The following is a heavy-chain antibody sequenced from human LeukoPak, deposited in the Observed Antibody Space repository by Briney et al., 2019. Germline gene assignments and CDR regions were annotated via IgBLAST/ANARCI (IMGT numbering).Heavy chain of an antibody. CDR1: GFTFSSYA. CDR3: ASGGSGSPPSRYYYYGMDV. J-gene: IGHJ6*02. V-gene: IGHV3-23*01. Sequence: GGSLRLSCAASGFTFSSYAMSWVRQAPGKVLEWVSAISGSGGSTYYADSVKGRFTISRDKAKSSLYLQMNSLRAEDTAVYYCASGGSGSPPSRYYYYGMDVWGQGTTVTVSS. D-gene: IGHD3-10*01. CDR2: ISGSGGST.